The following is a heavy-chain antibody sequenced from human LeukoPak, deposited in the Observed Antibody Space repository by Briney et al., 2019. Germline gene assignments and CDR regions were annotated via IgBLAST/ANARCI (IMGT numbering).Heavy chain of an antibody. CDR3: ARVFDGYAFVI. J-gene: IGHJ3*02. D-gene: IGHD3-3*01. V-gene: IGHV1-2*06. CDR1: GYIFTGYY. CDR2: INPNSGGT. Sequence: ASVKVSCKASGYIFTGYYMHLVRQAPGQGLEWMGRINPNSGGTNYAQKFQGRVTMTRDTSISTAYMELSRLRSDDTAVYYCARVFDGYAFVIWGQGTMVTVSS.